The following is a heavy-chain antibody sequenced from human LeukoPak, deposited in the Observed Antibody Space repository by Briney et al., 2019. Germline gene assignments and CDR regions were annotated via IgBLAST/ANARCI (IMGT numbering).Heavy chain of an antibody. Sequence: ASVKVSCKASGYTFTGYYMHWVRQAPGQGLEWMGRINPNSGGTNYAQKFQGRVTMTRDTSISTDYMELSRLRSDDTAVYYCARDGGVSSGYTPKSFDYWGQGTLVTVSS. D-gene: IGHD3-22*01. CDR3: ARDGGVSSGYTPKSFDY. CDR2: INPNSGGT. V-gene: IGHV1-2*06. CDR1: GYTFTGYY. J-gene: IGHJ4*02.